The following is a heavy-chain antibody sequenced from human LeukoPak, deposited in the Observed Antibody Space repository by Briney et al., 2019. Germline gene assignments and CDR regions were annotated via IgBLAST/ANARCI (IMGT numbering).Heavy chain of an antibody. CDR2: MNPNSGNT. CDR3: ARGGIAAAGKDY. J-gene: IGHJ4*02. Sequence: ASVKVSCKASGYTFTSYDINWVRQATGQGVEWMGWMNPNSGNTGYAQKFQGRVTMTRNTSISTAYMELSSLRSEDTAVYYCARGGIAAAGKDYWGQGTLVTVSS. V-gene: IGHV1-8*01. CDR1: GYTFTSYD. D-gene: IGHD6-13*01.